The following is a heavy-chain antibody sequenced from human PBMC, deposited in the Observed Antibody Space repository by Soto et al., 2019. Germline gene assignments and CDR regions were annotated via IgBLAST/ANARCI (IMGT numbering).Heavy chain of an antibody. V-gene: IGHV1-8*01. J-gene: IGHJ4*02. CDR2: MNPNSGNT. D-gene: IGHD2-2*01. CDR1: GYTFTNYD. Sequence: QVQLVQSGAEVKKPGASVKVSCKASGYTFTNYDINWVRRATGQGLEWMGWMNPNSGNTGYAQKLQGRVTMTRNTSMSTASMELSSLRSEDTAVYYCARGPMSCTSSSCPYFFDYWAQGTLVTVSS. CDR3: ARGPMSCTSSSCPYFFDY.